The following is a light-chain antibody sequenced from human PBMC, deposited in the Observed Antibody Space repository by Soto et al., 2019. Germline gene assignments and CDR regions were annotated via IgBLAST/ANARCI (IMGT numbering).Light chain of an antibody. Sequence: QMTPSPPTLAAYVGDRVSITCRASQSIDTWLAWYQQKAGKAPNLLIYKASRLESGVPSRFSGSGSGTEFTLTISSLQPEDFGSYYCQEYRNDYGTFGQGTTVDIK. J-gene: IGKJ1*01. CDR1: QSIDTW. CDR3: QEYRNDYGT. CDR2: KAS. V-gene: IGKV1-5*03.